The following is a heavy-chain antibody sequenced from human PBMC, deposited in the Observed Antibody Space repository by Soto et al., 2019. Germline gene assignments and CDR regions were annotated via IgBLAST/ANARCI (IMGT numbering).Heavy chain of an antibody. V-gene: IGHV4-59*01. Sequence: SETLSLTCTVSGGSISRYYWSWIRQPPGKGLEWIGYMYNTGSTVYNPPFKSRVTISVDTSKNQFSLKLNSVTAADTAVYYCARDLWGYCGTDCYPLDVWGQGTTVTVSS. CDR2: MYNTGST. CDR3: ARDLWGYCGTDCYPLDV. D-gene: IGHD2-21*02. J-gene: IGHJ6*02. CDR1: GGSISRYY.